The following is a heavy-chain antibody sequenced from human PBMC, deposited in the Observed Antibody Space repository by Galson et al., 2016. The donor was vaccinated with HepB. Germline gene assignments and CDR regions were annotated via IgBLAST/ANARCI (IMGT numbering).Heavy chain of an antibody. Sequence: SETLSLTCAVSGGSISTSNWRSWVRQPPGKGLEWMGDIFPTGRTNYNPSLRSRVTISVDKTKNQFSLYLTSVTAADTAMFYCARHISGLIDTTRANAFDIWGQGTMLTVSS. CDR3: ARHISGLIDTTRANAFDI. V-gene: IGHV4-4*02. CDR1: GGSISTSNW. J-gene: IGHJ3*02. CDR2: IFPTGRT. D-gene: IGHD3-3*02.